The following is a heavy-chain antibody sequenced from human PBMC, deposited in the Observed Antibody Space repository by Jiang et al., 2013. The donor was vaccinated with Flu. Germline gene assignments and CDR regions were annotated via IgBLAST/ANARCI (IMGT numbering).Heavy chain of an antibody. CDR1: GFTFSSYA. V-gene: IGHV3-30-3*01. J-gene: IGHJ6*02. CDR3: AREGGYCSSTSCPTWPYYYYGMDV. CDR2: ISYDGSNK. D-gene: IGHD2-2*01. Sequence: LRLSCAASGFTFSSYAMHWVRQAPGKGLEWVAVISYDGSNKYYADSVKGRFTISRDNSKNTLYLQMNSLRAEDTAVYYCAREGGYCSSTSCPTWPYYYYGMDVWGQGTTVTVSS.